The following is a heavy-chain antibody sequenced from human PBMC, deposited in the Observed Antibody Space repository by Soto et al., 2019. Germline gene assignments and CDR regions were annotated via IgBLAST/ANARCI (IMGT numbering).Heavy chain of an antibody. CDR3: ASGLIDSSSSWYDY. CDR2: ISYDGSNK. CDR1: GFTFSSYA. D-gene: IGHD2-2*01. J-gene: IGHJ4*02. V-gene: IGHV3-30-3*01. Sequence: GGSLRLSCAASGFTFSSYAMHWVRQAPGKGLEWVAVISYDGSNKYYADSVKGRFTISRDNSKNTLYLQMNSLRAEDTAVYYCASGLIDSSSSWYDYWGQGTLITVSS.